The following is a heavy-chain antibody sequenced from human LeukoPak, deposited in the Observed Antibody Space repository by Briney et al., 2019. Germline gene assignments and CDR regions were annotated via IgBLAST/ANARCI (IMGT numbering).Heavy chain of an antibody. CDR3: AKASCSTSCYEYYFDY. CDR1: GFTFDDYA. J-gene: IGHJ4*02. Sequence: PGGSLRLSCAASGFTFDDYAMHWVRQAPGKGLEWVSGISWNSGSIGYADSVKGRFTISRDNAKNSLYLQMNSLRAEDTALYYCAKASCSTSCYEYYFDYWGREPWSPSPQ. CDR2: ISWNSGSI. V-gene: IGHV3-9*01. D-gene: IGHD2-2*01.